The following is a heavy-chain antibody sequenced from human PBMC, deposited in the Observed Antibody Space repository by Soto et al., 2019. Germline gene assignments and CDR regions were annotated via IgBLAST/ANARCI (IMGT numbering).Heavy chain of an antibody. J-gene: IGHJ3*02. D-gene: IGHD6-19*01. CDR2: INTGNGNT. CDR3: ASTVADRFDI. Sequence: ASVKVSCKTSGYIFITYAMHWVRQAPGQRLEWMGWINTGNGNTKYSQKFQGRVTITRDTSASTAYMELSSLRSEDTAVYYCASTVADRFDIWGQGTMVTVSS. CDR1: GYIFITYA. V-gene: IGHV1-3*04.